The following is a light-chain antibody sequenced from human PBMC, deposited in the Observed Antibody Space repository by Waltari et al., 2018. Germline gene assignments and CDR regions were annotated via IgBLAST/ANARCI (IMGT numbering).Light chain of an antibody. V-gene: IGKV3-20*01. CDR3: QQYGDLPWT. CDR2: EAS. J-gene: IGKJ1*01. Sequence: EIVLTQSPGTLSLSPGERATLSCRASQSVARNWLAWYQQKPGQAPRLLIYEASSRATGIPDRFSGSESGTDFTLTISRLEPEDLAVYYCQQYGDLPWTFGQGTKVEIK. CDR1: QSVARNW.